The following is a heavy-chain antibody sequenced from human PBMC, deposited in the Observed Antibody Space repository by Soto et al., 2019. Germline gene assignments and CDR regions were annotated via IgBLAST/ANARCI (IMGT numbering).Heavy chain of an antibody. J-gene: IGHJ6*02. CDR3: ATEYLLEVRSYYYGMDV. V-gene: IGHV1-2*04. Sequence: GPSVKVSCKASGYTFTGYYTHWVRQAPGQGLEWMGWINPNSGGTNYAQKLQGWVTMTRDTSISTAYMELSRLRSDDTAVYYCATEYLLEVRSYYYGMDVWGQGTTVTVSS. CDR1: GYTFTGYY. CDR2: INPNSGGT. D-gene: IGHD3-3*01.